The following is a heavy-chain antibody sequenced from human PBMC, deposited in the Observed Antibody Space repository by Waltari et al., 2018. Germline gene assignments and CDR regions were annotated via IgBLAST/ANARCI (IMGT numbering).Heavy chain of an antibody. D-gene: IGHD3-10*01. CDR1: GYTFTSYY. CDR2: INPSGGST. Sequence: QVQLVQSGAEVKKPGASVKVSCQASGYTFTSYYMHWVRQAPGQGLEWMGLINPSGGSTSYAQKFQGRVTMTRDTSTSTVYMELSSLRSEDTAVYYCARDRSYYYGSGSFGAFDIWGQGTMVTVSS. CDR3: ARDRSYYYGSGSFGAFDI. V-gene: IGHV1-46*01. J-gene: IGHJ3*02.